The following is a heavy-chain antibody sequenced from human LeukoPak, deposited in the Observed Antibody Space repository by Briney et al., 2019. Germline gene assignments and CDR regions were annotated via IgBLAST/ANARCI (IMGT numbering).Heavy chain of an antibody. CDR2: IYSGGST. J-gene: IGHJ4*02. Sequence: PGGSLRLSCAASGFTVSSNYMSWVRQAPGKGLEWVSVIYSGGSTYYADSVKGRFTISRDNSKSTLFLQMDSLRAEDTAVYYCARLGPYSFDYWGQGTLVTVSS. D-gene: IGHD3-16*01. V-gene: IGHV3-53*01. CDR3: ARLGPYSFDY. CDR1: GFTVSSNY.